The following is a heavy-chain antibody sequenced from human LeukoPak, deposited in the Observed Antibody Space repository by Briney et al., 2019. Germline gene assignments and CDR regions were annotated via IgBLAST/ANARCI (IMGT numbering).Heavy chain of an antibody. D-gene: IGHD4-11*01. J-gene: IGHJ3*02. V-gene: IGHV3-21*01. CDR1: GFTFSSYS. CDR2: ISSSSSYI. Sequence: GGSLRLSCAASGFTFSSYSMNWVRQAPGKGLEWVSSISSSSSYIYYADSVKGRFTISRDNAKNSLYLQMNSLRAEDTAVYYCARDTGTGLRGAFDIWGQGTMVTVSS. CDR3: ARDTGTGLRGAFDI.